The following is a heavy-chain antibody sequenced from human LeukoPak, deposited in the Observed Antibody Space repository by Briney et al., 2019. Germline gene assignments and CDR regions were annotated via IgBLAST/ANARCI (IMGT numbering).Heavy chain of an antibody. CDR1: GGSISSSSYY. J-gene: IGHJ4*02. CDR3: ARDLATEYSSSWYYFDY. CDR2: IYYSGST. Sequence: SETLSLTCTVSGGSISSSSYYWGWIRQPPGKGLEWIGSIYYSGSTYYNPSLKSRVTLSVDTSKNQFSLKLSTVTAADTAVYYCARDLATEYSSSWYYFDYWGQGTLVTVSS. D-gene: IGHD6-13*01. V-gene: IGHV4-39*07.